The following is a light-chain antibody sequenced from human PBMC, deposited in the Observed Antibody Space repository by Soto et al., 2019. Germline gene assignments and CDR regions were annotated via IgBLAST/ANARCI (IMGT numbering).Light chain of an antibody. V-gene: IGKV1-39*01. CDR3: QQSYTTPT. J-gene: IGKJ5*01. CDR2: GAS. CDR1: QNIYSY. Sequence: IQMTQSPSSLSASVGDRVAITCRAGQNIYSYLNWYQQEPGKAPKLLIYGASNLQSGVPSRFSGSGSGTDFTLTISSLQPEDSATYYCQQSYTTPTFGQGTRLEIK.